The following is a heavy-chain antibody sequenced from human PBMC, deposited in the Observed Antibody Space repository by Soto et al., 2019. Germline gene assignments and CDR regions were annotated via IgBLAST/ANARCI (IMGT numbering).Heavy chain of an antibody. V-gene: IGHV4-59*08. Sequence: QVQLQESGPGLVKPSETLSLTCTVSGGSINSYYWSGIRQPPGKRLEWIGYIYYSGSTNYNPSLKSRVTISVDTSKNQFSLKLSSVTAADTAVYYCAKHSVSGAFDYWGQGTLVTVSS. CDR1: GGSINSYY. J-gene: IGHJ4*02. CDR3: AKHSVSGAFDY. D-gene: IGHD6-19*01. CDR2: IYYSGST.